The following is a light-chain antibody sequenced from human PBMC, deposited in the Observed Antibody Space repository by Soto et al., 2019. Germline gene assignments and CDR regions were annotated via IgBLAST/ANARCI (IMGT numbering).Light chain of an antibody. J-gene: IGKJ5*01. CDR2: NAS. CDR3: QRGGT. Sequence: EIVLTQSPATLSLSPGERATLSCRASQSVNNYVAWYQQKPGQAPRLLIYNASNSATGIPARFSGRGSGTDFTLTISSLAPIRFAVDYCQRGGTFGNGTRL. V-gene: IGKV3-11*01. CDR1: QSVNNY.